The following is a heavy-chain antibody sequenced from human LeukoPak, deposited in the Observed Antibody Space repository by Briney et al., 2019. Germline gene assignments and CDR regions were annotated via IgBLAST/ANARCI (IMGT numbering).Heavy chain of an antibody. CDR2: ISYDGSNK. CDR3: ARDLTAAGFFDY. Sequence: PGRSLRLSYAASGFTFSSYAMHWVRQAPGKGLEWVAVISYDGSNKYYADSVKGRFTISRDNSKNTLYLQMNSLRAEDTAVYYCARDLTAAGFFDYWGQGTLVTVSS. J-gene: IGHJ4*02. D-gene: IGHD6-13*01. V-gene: IGHV3-30-3*01. CDR1: GFTFSSYA.